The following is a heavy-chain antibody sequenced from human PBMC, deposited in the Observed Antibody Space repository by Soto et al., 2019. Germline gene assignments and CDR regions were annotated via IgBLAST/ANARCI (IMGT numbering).Heavy chain of an antibody. CDR1: GGSLSNYG. CDR3: ARGDATKIVVTTYYGMDV. CDR2: IIPVFGTP. V-gene: IGHV1-69*12. J-gene: IGHJ6*02. D-gene: IGHD3-22*01. Sequence: QVQLVQSGAEVKKPGSSVKVSCKASGGSLSNYGISWVRQAPGQGLEWMGAIIPVFGTPNYAQKFQDRVTITADESTTTVYMEVSSLTSDDTAVYYCARGDATKIVVTTYYGMDVWGQGTTVTVSS.